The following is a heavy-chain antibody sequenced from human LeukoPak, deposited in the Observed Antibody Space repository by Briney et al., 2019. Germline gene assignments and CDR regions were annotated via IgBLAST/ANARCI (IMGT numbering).Heavy chain of an antibody. D-gene: IGHD3-10*01. CDR2: IYHSGST. Sequence: SETLSLTCTVSGYSISSGYYWGWIRQPPGKGLEWIGSIYHSGSTYYNPSLKSRVTISVDKSKNQFSLKLSSVTAADTAVYYCARYGSGSYYNGFSNAYYFDYWGQGTLVTVSS. J-gene: IGHJ4*02. CDR1: GYSISSGYY. V-gene: IGHV4-38-2*02. CDR3: ARYGSGSYYNGFSNAYYFDY.